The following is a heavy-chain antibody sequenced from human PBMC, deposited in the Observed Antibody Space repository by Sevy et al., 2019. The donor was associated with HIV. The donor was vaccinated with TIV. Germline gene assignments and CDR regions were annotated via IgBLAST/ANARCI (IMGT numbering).Heavy chain of an antibody. CDR2: IGTAGDT. CDR3: ARGRPGSGSSDAFDI. D-gene: IGHD3-10*01. J-gene: IGHJ3*02. Sequence: GGSLRLSCAASGFTFSSYDMHWVRQATGKGLEWVSAIGTAGDTYYPGSVKGRFTISRENAKNSLYLQINGLRAGDTAVYYCARGRPGSGSSDAFDIWGQGTMVTVSS. V-gene: IGHV3-13*01. CDR1: GFTFSSYD.